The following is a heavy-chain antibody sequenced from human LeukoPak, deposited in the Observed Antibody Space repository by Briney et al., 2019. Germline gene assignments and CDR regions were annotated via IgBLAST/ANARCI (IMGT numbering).Heavy chain of an antibody. CDR1: GFTFSSYE. CDR2: ISSSGSTI. CDR3: ARLRYSGYDNDFDY. D-gene: IGHD5-12*01. V-gene: IGHV3-48*03. Sequence: PGGSLRLSCAACGFTFSSYEMNWVRQAPGKGLEWVSYISSSGSTIYYADSVKGRFTISRDNAKNSLYLQMNSLRAEDTAVYYCARLRYSGYDNDFDYWGQGTLVTVSS. J-gene: IGHJ4*02.